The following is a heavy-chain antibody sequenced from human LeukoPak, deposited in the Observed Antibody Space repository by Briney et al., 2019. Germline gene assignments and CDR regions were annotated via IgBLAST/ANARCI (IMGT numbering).Heavy chain of an antibody. CDR1: GFAISDYS. CDR3: ARNFYCGGDCAISYFDY. J-gene: IGHJ4*02. V-gene: IGHV3-48*01. D-gene: IGHD2-21*02. CDR2: ISSSSNKV. Sequence: PGGSLRLSCAASGFAISDYSMNWVRQVPGKGLEWVSYISSSSNKVYYADSVKGRFTIPRDNAKNSLFLQMNSLRADDTAVYYCARNFYCGGDCAISYFDYWGQGTLVTVSS.